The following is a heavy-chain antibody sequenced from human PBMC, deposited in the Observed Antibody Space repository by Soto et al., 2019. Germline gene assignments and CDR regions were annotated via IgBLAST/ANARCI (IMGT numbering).Heavy chain of an antibody. V-gene: IGHV3-15*07. D-gene: IGHD2-2*01. J-gene: IGHJ6*02. CDR2: IKSKTDGGTT. Sequence: GGSLRLSCAASGFTFSNAWMNWVRQAPGKGLEWVGRIKSKTDGGTTDYAAPVKGRFTISRDDSKNTLYLQMNSLKTEDTAVYYCTTLGYCSSTSCYAEDYYYYGMDVWGQGTTVTVSS. CDR1: GFTFSNAW. CDR3: TTLGYCSSTSCYAEDYYYYGMDV.